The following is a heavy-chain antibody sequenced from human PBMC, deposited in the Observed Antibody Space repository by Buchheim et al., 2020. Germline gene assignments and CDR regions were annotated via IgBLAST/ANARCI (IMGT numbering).Heavy chain of an antibody. J-gene: IGHJ5*02. D-gene: IGHD2-15*01. Sequence: QVQLQESGPGLVKPSETLSLTCTVSGGSISSSSYYWGWIRQPPGKGLEWIGSIYYSGSTYYNPSLKSRVTISVDTSKNQFSLKLSSVTAADTAVYYCARHVGDIVVVVAARTNNNWFDPWGQGTL. CDR2: IYYSGST. CDR1: GGSISSSSYY. CDR3: ARHVGDIVVVVAARTNNNWFDP. V-gene: IGHV4-39*01.